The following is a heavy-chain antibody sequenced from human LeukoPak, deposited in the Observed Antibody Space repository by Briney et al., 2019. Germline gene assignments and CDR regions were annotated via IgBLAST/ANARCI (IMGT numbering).Heavy chain of an antibody. CDR2: IYTSGST. CDR1: GRSISRGSSY. V-gene: IGHV4-61*02. J-gene: IGHJ4*02. Sequence: SETLSLTYTVSGRSISRGSSYWSWIRQPAGKGLEWIGRIYTSGSTNYNPSLKSRVTISVDTSKNQFSLKLSSVTAADTDVYYYGRELHTYYYDSSGYYYAHYFDYWGQGTLVTVSS. D-gene: IGHD3-22*01. CDR3: GRELHTYYYDSSGYYYAHYFDY.